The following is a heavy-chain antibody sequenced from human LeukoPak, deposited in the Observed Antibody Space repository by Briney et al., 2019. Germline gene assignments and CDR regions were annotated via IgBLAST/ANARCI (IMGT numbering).Heavy chain of an antibody. D-gene: IGHD4-17*01. J-gene: IGHJ4*02. CDR2: IYTSGST. V-gene: IGHV4-38-2*02. CDR1: GYSISSGYY. Sequence: SETLSLTCAVSGYSISSGYYWGWIRQPPGKGLEWIGRIYTSGSTNYNPSLKSRVTISVDTSKNQFSLKLSSVTAADTAVYYCARDQGYGDPGYWGQGTLVTVSS. CDR3: ARDQGYGDPGY.